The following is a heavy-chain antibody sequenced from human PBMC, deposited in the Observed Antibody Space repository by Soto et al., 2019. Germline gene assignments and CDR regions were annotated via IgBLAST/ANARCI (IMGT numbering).Heavy chain of an antibody. CDR2: IYPGDSDT. V-gene: IGHV5-51*01. J-gene: IGHJ6*02. CDR3: VSGGNTGVYYYYGMDV. D-gene: IGHD2-15*01. CDR1: GYSFTSYW. Sequence: GESLKISCKGSGYSFTSYWIGWVRQIPGKGLEWMGIIYPGDSDTRYSPSFQGQVTISADKSISTAYLQWSSLKASDTAMYYCVSGGNTGVYYYYGMDVWGQGTTVTVSS.